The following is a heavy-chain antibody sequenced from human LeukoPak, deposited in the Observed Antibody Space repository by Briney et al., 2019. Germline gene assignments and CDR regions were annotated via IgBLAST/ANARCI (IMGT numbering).Heavy chain of an antibody. CDR2: IKSKTDGGTT. J-gene: IGHJ4*02. Sequence: GGSLRLSCAASGFTFSGSTMHWVRQASGKGLEWVGRIKSKTDGGTTDYAAPVKGRFTISRDDSKNTLYLQMNSLKTEDTAVYYCTTDGPDVAVAGIDYWGQGTLVTVSS. CDR1: GFTFSGST. D-gene: IGHD6-19*01. CDR3: TTDGPDVAVAGIDY. V-gene: IGHV3-15*01.